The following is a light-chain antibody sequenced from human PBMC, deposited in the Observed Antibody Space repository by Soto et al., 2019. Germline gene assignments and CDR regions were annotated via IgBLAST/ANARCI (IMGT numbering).Light chain of an antibody. CDR3: QQYVSSPYT. J-gene: IGKJ2*01. CDR1: QRVSSTF. Sequence: DIVLTQSPGTLSLSPGERATLSCRASQRVSSTFLAWYQQKPGQAPRLLIYGASSRVTGIPDRFSGSGSGTDFTLTITRLEPEDFAVYYCQQYVSSPYTFGQGTRLEIK. V-gene: IGKV3-20*01. CDR2: GAS.